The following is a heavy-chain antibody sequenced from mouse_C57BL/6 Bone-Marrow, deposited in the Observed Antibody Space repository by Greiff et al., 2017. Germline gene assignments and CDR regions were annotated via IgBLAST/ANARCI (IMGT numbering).Heavy chain of an antibody. V-gene: IGHV14-4*01. J-gene: IGHJ2*01. Sequence: EVQLQQSGAELVRPGASVKLSCTASGYNFKDDYIHWVKQRPEQGLEWIGWIDPEIGDTEYASKFKGKATMTSDTSSNTAYLQLSSLTSEDAAVYYCSCFDGNYFDFWGQGTPLTV. D-gene: IGHD2-3*01. CDR2: IDPEIGDT. CDR1: GYNFKDDY. CDR3: SCFDGNYFDF.